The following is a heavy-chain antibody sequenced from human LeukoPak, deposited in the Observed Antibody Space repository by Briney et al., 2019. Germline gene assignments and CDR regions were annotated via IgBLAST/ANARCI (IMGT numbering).Heavy chain of an antibody. CDR1: GYTFTSYY. CDR3: ARDAARSNTAMGIYVY. J-gene: IGHJ4*02. Sequence: GASVKVSCKASGYTFTSYYMHWVRQAPGQGLEWMGIINPGGGSTSYAQKFQGRVTMTRDTSTSTVYMELSSLRSEDTAVYYCARDAARSNTAMGIYVYWGQGTLVTVSS. CDR2: INPGGGST. V-gene: IGHV1-46*01. D-gene: IGHD5-18*01.